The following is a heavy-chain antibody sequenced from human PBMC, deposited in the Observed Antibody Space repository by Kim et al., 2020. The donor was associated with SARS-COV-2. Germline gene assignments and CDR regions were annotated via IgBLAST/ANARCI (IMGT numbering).Heavy chain of an antibody. V-gene: IGHV3-15*01. D-gene: IGHD2-8*01. J-gene: IGHJ6*02. CDR3: TIRSYCTRTACGIRGMDV. Sequence: VKDRFTISRDDSKNTLYLQMNSLKSEDTAVFYCTIRSYCTRTACGIRGMDVWGQGTTVTVSS.